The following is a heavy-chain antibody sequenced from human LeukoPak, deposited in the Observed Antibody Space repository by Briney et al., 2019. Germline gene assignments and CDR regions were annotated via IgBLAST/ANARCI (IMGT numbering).Heavy chain of an antibody. CDR3: ARVSLVISLFDY. CDR2: ISAYNGKT. V-gene: IGHV1-18*01. D-gene: IGHD3-10*01. J-gene: IGHJ4*02. CDR1: GYTLTSYG. Sequence: ASVKVSCKASGYTLTSYGISWGRQAPGQGLKWMGRISAYNGKTNYAQKLQGRVTMSTDTSTSTAYMELRSLRSDNTALYYCARVSLVISLFDYWGQGTLVTVSS.